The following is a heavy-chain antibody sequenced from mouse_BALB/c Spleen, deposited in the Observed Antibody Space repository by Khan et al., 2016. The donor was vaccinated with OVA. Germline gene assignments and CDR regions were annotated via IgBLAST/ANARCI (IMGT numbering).Heavy chain of an antibody. Sequence: QVQLQQSGPGLVAPSQSLSITCTVSGFSLTGYGVNWVRQPPGKGLEWLGMIWGDGSTDYNSALKSRLSITKDNSKSQVFLKMNSLQTDDTARYHCARAYYANYREAMDYWGQGNSVTVSS. V-gene: IGHV2-6-7*01. J-gene: IGHJ4*01. CDR1: GFSLTGYG. D-gene: IGHD2-10*01. CDR2: IWGDGST. CDR3: ARAYYANYREAMDY.